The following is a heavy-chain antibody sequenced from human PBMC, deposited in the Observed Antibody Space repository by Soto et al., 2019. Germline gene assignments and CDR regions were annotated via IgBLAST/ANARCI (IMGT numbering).Heavy chain of an antibody. CDR3: ARDSRGDYYDSSGQYYYYYYGMDV. CDR1: GGFLSTYY. V-gene: IGHV4-59*01. J-gene: IGHJ6*02. Sequence: PSETLSLTCTVSGGFLSTYYWSWIRQPPGKGLERIGYIYYSGSTNYNPSLKSRVTISVDTSKNQFSLKVSSVTAADTAVYYCARDSRGDYYDSSGQYYYYYYGMDVWRQGTTVTVSS. CDR2: IYYSGST. D-gene: IGHD3-22*01.